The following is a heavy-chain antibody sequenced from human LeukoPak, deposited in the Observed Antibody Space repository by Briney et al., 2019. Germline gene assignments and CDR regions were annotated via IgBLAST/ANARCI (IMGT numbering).Heavy chain of an antibody. CDR1: GGSISSSSYY. CDR2: IYYTGST. V-gene: IGHV4-39*07. Sequence: PETLSLTCSVSGGSISSSSYYWGWIRQPPGKGLEWIGSIYYTGSTYYNPSLKSRVTMSVDTSKKQFSLRLSSVTAADTAVYYCARDRGLWETLVTHPCYFDYWGQGTLVTVSS. D-gene: IGHD5-18*01. J-gene: IGHJ4*02. CDR3: ARDRGLWETLVTHPCYFDY.